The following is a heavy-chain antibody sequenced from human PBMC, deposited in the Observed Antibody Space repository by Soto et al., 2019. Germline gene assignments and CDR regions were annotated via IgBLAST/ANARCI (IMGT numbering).Heavy chain of an antibody. J-gene: IGHJ5*02. Sequence: QVQLQESGPGLVKPSQTLSLTCTVSGGSISSGGYYWSWIRQHPGKGLEWIGYIYYSGSTYYNPSLKSRVTISVDTSKNQFSMKLSSVTAADTAVYYCARGHRITMVRGVRGWFDPWGQGTLVTVSS. CDR3: ARGHRITMVRGVRGWFDP. V-gene: IGHV4-31*03. CDR1: GGSISSGGYY. D-gene: IGHD3-10*01. CDR2: IYYSGST.